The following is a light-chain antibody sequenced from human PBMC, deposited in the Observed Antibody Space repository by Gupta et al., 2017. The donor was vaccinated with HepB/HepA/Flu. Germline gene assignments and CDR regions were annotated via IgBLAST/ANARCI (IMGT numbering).Light chain of an antibody. CDR1: QSISSGY. V-gene: IGKV3-20*01. J-gene: IGKJ1*01. Sequence: DIVLTQSPGTLSLSPGEKVTLSCRASQSISSGYLAWYQQKPGQAPRLLIYGDSSRATGIPDRISGSGSGTDFTLTISRLEPEDFAVYYCQQYDSSPRTFGQGTKVEIK. CDR2: GDS. CDR3: QQYDSSPRT.